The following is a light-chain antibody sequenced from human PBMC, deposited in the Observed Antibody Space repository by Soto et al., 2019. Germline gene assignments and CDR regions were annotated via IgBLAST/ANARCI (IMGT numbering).Light chain of an antibody. CDR3: QHSYSSPPWT. CDR2: RAS. J-gene: IGKJ1*01. CDR1: QSISTY. V-gene: IGKV1-39*01. Sequence: DIQMTQSPSSLSASVGDRVTISCRASQSISTYLNWYKQKPGTAPKLLIYRASSVKSGVPPRFSGSGSGRDFTLTISSLRPEDIATYFCQHSYSSPPWTFGPGTKVEVK.